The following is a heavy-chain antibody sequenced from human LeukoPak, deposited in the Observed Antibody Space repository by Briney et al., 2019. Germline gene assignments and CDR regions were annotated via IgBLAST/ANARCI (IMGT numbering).Heavy chain of an antibody. CDR2: INHSGST. J-gene: IGHJ6*03. Sequence: SETLSLTCAVYSGSFSGYYWSWIRQPPGKGLEWIGEINHSGSTNYNPSLKSRVTISADTSKNQFSLKLSSVTAADTAVYYCAILPMRYYYYMDVWGKGTTVTVSS. CDR3: AILPMRYYYYMDV. V-gene: IGHV4-34*01. CDR1: SGSFSGYY.